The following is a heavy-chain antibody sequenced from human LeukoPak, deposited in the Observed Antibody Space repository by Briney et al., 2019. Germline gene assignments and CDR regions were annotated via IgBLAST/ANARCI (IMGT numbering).Heavy chain of an antibody. CDR2: IYYSGST. CDR3: ARGEQWQTLNYFDY. Sequence: SETLSLTCTVSGGSISSYYWSWIRQPPGKGLEWIGYIYYSGSTNYDPSLKSRVTISVDTSKNQFPLKLSSVTAADTAVYYCARGEQWQTLNYFDYWGQGTLVTVSS. CDR1: GGSISSYY. V-gene: IGHV4-59*01. J-gene: IGHJ4*02. D-gene: IGHD6-19*01.